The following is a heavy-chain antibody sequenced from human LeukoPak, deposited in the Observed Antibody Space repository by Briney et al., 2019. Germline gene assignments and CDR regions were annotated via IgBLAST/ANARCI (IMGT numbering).Heavy chain of an antibody. CDR3: ARTQYGDYTFDY. Sequence: SETLSLTCAVYGGSFSGYYWSWIRQPPGKGLEWIGEINHSGNTNYNPSLKSRVTISVDTSKNQFSLKLSSVTAADTAVYYCARTQYGDYTFDYWGQGTLVTVSS. CDR2: INHSGNT. V-gene: IGHV4-34*01. D-gene: IGHD4-17*01. CDR1: GGSFSGYY. J-gene: IGHJ4*02.